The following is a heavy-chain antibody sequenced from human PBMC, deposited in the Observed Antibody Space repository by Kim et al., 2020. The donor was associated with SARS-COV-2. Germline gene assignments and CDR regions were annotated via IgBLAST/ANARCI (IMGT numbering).Heavy chain of an antibody. D-gene: IGHD2-2*01. V-gene: IGHV3-33*01. Sequence: GRSLRLSCAASGFTFSSYGMHWVRQAPGKGLEWVAVIWYDGSNKYYADSVKGRFTISRDNSKNTLYLQMNSLRAEDTAVYYCAREGGYCSSTSCRIRTRLFDPWGQGTLVTVSS. CDR3: AREGGYCSSTSCRIRTRLFDP. CDR1: GFTFSSYG. J-gene: IGHJ5*02. CDR2: IWYDGSNK.